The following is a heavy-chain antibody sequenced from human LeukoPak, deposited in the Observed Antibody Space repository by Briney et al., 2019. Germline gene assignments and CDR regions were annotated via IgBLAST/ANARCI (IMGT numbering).Heavy chain of an antibody. V-gene: IGHV1-69*13. J-gene: IGHJ4*02. Sequence: ASVKVSCKASGGTFSSYAISWVRQAPGQGLEWMGGIIPIFGTANYAQKFQGRVTITADESTSTAYMELSSLRSEDTAVYYCARGFPVKLRYFDWLPGAPLDYWGQGTLVTVSS. CDR2: IIPIFGTA. CDR3: ARGFPVKLRYFDWLPGAPLDY. CDR1: GGTFSSYA. D-gene: IGHD3-9*01.